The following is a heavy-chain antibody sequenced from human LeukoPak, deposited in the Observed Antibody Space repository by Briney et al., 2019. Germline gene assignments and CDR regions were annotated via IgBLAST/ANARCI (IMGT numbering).Heavy chain of an antibody. V-gene: IGHV3-11*01. CDR1: GFTFSDYY. Sequence: GGSLRLSGAASGFTFSDYYMSWIRQAPGKELEWVSYISSSGSTIYYADSVKGRSTISRDNAKNSLYLQMNSLRAEDTAVYYCARGDDYGAYFDYWGQGTLVTVSS. CDR2: ISSSGSTI. D-gene: IGHD4-17*01. CDR3: ARGDDYGAYFDY. J-gene: IGHJ4*02.